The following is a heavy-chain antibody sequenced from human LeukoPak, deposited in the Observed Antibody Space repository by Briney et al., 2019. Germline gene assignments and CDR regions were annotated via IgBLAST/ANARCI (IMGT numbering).Heavy chain of an antibody. CDR1: GFTVSSNY. CDR2: IYAGGST. V-gene: IGHV3-66*01. J-gene: IGHJ4*02. D-gene: IGHD6-13*01. Sequence: GGSLRLSCAASGFTVSSNYMSWVRQAPGKGLEWVSVIYAGGSTHYADSVKGRFTISRDNSKNTLDLQMNSLRAEDTAVYYCARGFGYSNNFYFDYWGQGTLVTVSS. CDR3: ARGFGYSNNFYFDY.